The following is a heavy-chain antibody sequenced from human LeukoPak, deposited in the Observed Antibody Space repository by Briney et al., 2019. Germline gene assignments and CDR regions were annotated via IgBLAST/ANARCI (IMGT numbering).Heavy chain of an antibody. V-gene: IGHV3-23*01. J-gene: IGHJ4*02. CDR1: GFTFSSYA. D-gene: IGHD1-26*01. Sequence: GGSQRLSCAASGFTFSSYAMSWVRQAPGKGLEWVSAISGSGGSTYYADSVKGRFTISRDNSKNTLYLQMNSLRAEDTAVYYCAKGGRYRVGATYGWGQGTLVTVSS. CDR2: ISGSGGST. CDR3: AKGGRYRVGATYG.